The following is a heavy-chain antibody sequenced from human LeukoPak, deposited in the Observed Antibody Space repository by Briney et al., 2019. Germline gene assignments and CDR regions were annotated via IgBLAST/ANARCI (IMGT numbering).Heavy chain of an antibody. CDR1: GGSISSSSYY. V-gene: IGHV4-39*05. Sequence: PSETPSLTCTVSGGSISSSSYYWGWIRQPPGKGLEWIGSIYYSGSTCYNPSLKSRVTISVDTSKSEFSLRLSSVTARGPAVYYCATPGCGYSGYNPRWAFDIWGQGTMVTVSS. CDR3: ATPGCGYSGYNPRWAFDI. D-gene: IGHD5-12*01. CDR2: IYYSGST. J-gene: IGHJ3*02.